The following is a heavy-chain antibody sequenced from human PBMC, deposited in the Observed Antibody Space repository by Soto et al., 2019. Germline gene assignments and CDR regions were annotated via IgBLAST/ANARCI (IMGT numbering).Heavy chain of an antibody. Sequence: SVKVSCKASGGTFSSYAISWVRQAPGQGLEWMGGIIPIFGTANYAQKFQGRVTITADESTSTAYMELSSLRSEDTAVYYCARDGYYDSSGYYPGAFDIWGQGTMVTVSS. CDR1: GGTFSSYA. D-gene: IGHD3-22*01. CDR2: IIPIFGTA. V-gene: IGHV1-69*13. CDR3: ARDGYYDSSGYYPGAFDI. J-gene: IGHJ3*02.